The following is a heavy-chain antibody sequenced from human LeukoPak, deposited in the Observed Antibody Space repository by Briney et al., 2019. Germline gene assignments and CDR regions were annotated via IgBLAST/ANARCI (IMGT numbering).Heavy chain of an antibody. CDR2: ISSTSTYI. V-gene: IGHV3-21*01. D-gene: IGHD3-10*01. CDR3: ARSLLWFGELSDAFDI. Sequence: PGGSLRLSCAASGFTFSSFTMNWVRQAPGKGLEWVSSISSTSTYIHYADSVKGRFTISRDNAENSLYLQMNSLRAEDTAVYYCARSLLWFGELSDAFDIWGQGTMVTVSS. CDR1: GFTFSSFT. J-gene: IGHJ3*02.